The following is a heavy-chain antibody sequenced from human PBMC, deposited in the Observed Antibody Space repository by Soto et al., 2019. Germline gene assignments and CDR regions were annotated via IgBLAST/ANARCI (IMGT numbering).Heavy chain of an antibody. J-gene: IGHJ4*02. D-gene: IGHD1-1*01. CDR1: GFTFSTHT. V-gene: IGHV3-23*01. Sequence: EVQLLESGGTLVQPGGSLRLSCVASGFTFSTHTMNWVRQAPGKGLEWVSRLTADSADTSYADSIKGRFTISRDNSKNTLYLQMNSLRAEDTAIYYCAKGLDRASLDFWGQVALVTVSS. CDR2: LTADSADT. CDR3: AKGLDRASLDF.